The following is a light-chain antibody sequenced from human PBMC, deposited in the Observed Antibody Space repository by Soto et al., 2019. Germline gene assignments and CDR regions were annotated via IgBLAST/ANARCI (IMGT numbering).Light chain of an antibody. CDR3: AAWDDSLNGHVV. Sequence: QSVLTQPPSASGTPGQRVTISCSGSSSNIGSHTVNWYQQLPGTAPKLLIYSNNQRPSGVPDRFSGSKSGTSASLAISGLQSDDEADYYCAAWDDSLNGHVVFGGGTKLTVL. CDR1: SSNIGSHT. J-gene: IGLJ2*01. CDR2: SNN. V-gene: IGLV1-44*01.